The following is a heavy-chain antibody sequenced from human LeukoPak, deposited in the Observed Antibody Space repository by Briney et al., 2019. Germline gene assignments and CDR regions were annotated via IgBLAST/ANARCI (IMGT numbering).Heavy chain of an antibody. D-gene: IGHD3-22*01. J-gene: IGHJ4*02. CDR1: GGSISSGGYS. CDR3: ARGITMITWDVDYFDY. Sequence: PSQTLSLTCAVSGGSISSGGYSWSWIRQPPGTGLEWLGYIYHSGSTYYNPSLKSRVTISVDRSKNQFSLKLSSVTAADTAVYYCARGITMITWDVDYFDYWGQGTLVTVSS. CDR2: IYHSGST. V-gene: IGHV4-30-2*01.